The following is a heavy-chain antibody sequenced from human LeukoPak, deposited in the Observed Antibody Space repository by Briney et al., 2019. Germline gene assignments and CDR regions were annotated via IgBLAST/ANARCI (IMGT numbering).Heavy chain of an antibody. J-gene: IGHJ6*02. CDR3: ARRDGSGSYYNNYYYGMDV. D-gene: IGHD3-10*01. V-gene: IGHV4-34*01. CDR1: GGSFSGYY. Sequence: SETLSLTCAVYGGSFSGYYWSWIRQPPGKGLEWIGEINHSGSTNYNPSLKSRVTISVDTSKNQFSLKLSSVTAADTAVYYCARRDGSGSYYNNYYYGMDVWGQGTTVTVSS. CDR2: INHSGST.